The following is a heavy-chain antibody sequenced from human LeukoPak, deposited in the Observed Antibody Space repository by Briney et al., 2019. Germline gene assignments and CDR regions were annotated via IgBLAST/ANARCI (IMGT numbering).Heavy chain of an antibody. D-gene: IGHD3-3*01. CDR1: GFTFSNYA. Sequence: GSLRLSCVASGFTFSNYAMHWVRQAPGKGLEWVAVVAYDGSNKYHTDSVKGRFSISRDNSKKTLFLQMTSPRPEDTAVYYCTRALRTIFGSLDVWGKGTTTSVSS. CDR2: VAYDGSNK. J-gene: IGHJ6*04. V-gene: IGHV3-30*04. CDR3: TRALRTIFGSLDV.